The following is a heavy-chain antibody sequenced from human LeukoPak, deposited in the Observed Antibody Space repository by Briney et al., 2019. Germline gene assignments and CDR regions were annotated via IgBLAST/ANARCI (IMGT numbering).Heavy chain of an antibody. J-gene: IGHJ4*02. D-gene: IGHD2-2*02. CDR2: ISGSGNST. CDR3: AKVQTPYCSSTSCYNFDY. CDR1: GFTFSCYA. Sequence: GSLGLSCAASGFTFSCYAMTWVRPAPGKGLEWVSAISGSGNSTYYADSVKGRFTISRDNSKNTLYLQINSLRAEDTAVYYCAKVQTPYCSSTSCYNFDYWGQGTLVTVSS. V-gene: IGHV3-23*01.